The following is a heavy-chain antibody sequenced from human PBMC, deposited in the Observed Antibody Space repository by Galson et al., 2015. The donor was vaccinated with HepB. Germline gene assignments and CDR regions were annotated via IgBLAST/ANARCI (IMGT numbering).Heavy chain of an antibody. J-gene: IGHJ4*02. V-gene: IGHV3-21*01. CDR2: ISSSSSYI. CDR3: ARDHYYGSGSYYIDY. Sequence: SLRLSCAASGFTFSGYSMNWVRQAPGKGLEWVSSISSSSSYIYYADSVKGRFTISRDNAKNSLYLQMNSLRAEDTAVYYCARDHYYGSGSYYIDYWGQGTLVTVSS. CDR1: GFTFSGYS. D-gene: IGHD3-10*01.